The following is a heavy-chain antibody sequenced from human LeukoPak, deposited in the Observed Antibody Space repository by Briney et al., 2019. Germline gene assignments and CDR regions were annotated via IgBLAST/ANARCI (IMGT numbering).Heavy chain of an antibody. CDR3: ARDGLGTDMVPKPSDAFDI. J-gene: IGHJ3*02. CDR1: GFTFSSYA. V-gene: IGHV3-64*04. D-gene: IGHD4/OR15-4a*01. CDR2: ISSEGRST. Sequence: HPGGSLRLSCSASGFTFSSYAMHRVRQAPGKGLQYVSAISSEGRSTYYADSVKGRFTISRDSSKNALYLQMNSLRAENTAVYYCARDGLGTDMVPKPSDAFDIWGQGTMVTVSS.